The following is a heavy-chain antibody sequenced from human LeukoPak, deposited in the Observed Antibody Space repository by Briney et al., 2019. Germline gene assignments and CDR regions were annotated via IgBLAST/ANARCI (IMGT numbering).Heavy chain of an antibody. J-gene: IGHJ3*02. CDR2: ITTSGGST. CDR3: AKDHYVSGRYDAFDI. D-gene: IGHD3-10*01. Sequence: PGRSLRLSCAASGFTFSSYAMSWVRQAPGPGLEWVSSITTSGGSTYYADSVKGRFTISRDNAKNTLYLQMNSLRAEDTAVYYCAKDHYVSGRYDAFDIWGQGTMVTVSS. V-gene: IGHV3-23*01. CDR1: GFTFSSYA.